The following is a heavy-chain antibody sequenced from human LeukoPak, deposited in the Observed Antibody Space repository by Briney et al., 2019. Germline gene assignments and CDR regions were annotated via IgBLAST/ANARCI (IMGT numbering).Heavy chain of an antibody. Sequence: GRSLRLSCAASGFSLTTYGTHWLRQAPGKGLEWVVVIWYDGSRKFYGDSVKGRFTVSRDTSENTMYLQMNTLRVDDTAVYYCARDGGSGIDYWGQGTLVTVSS. CDR2: IWYDGSRK. CDR3: ARDGGSGIDY. J-gene: IGHJ4*02. V-gene: IGHV3-33*01. D-gene: IGHD3-10*01. CDR1: GFSLTTYG.